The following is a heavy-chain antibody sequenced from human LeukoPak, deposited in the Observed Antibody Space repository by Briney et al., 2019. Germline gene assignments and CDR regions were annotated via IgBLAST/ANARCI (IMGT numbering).Heavy chain of an antibody. CDR2: ISWNSGSI. D-gene: IGHD3-10*01. CDR3: AKDKGSGSYYNLGYFDS. CDR1: GFPFDDYA. J-gene: IGHJ4*02. V-gene: IGHV3-9*01. Sequence: GGSLRLSCAASGFPFDDYAMHWVRLAPGKGLEWVSGISWNSGSIVYADSVRGRFTISRDNAKNSLYLQINSLRVEDTAFYYCAKDKGSGSYYNLGYFDSWGRGMLVTVSS.